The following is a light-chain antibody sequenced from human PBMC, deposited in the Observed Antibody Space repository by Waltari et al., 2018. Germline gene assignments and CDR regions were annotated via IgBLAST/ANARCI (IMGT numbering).Light chain of an antibody. J-gene: IGKJ2*01. V-gene: IGKV4-1*01. CDR2: WAS. CDR1: HSVLDYFNNKDS. CDR3: QQYYGPPYN. Sequence: DIMMTQSPDVLAVSLGERASIKCKSSHSVLDYFNNKDSLAWYQQKAGQPPRLLIHWASTRDTGVPDRFSGSGSGTDFNLTISSLQAEDAALYYCQQYYGPPYNFGQGTRLEIK.